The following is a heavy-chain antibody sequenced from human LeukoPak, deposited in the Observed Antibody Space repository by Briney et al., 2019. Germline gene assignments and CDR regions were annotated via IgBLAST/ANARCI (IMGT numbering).Heavy chain of an antibody. D-gene: IGHD3-10*01. CDR1: GFTFSSYA. V-gene: IGHV3-30*04. CDR3: ARGGGIGELSSSY. J-gene: IGHJ4*02. Sequence: GGSLRLSCAASGFTFSSYAMHWVRQAPGKGLEWVAVISYDGSNKYYADSVKGRFTISRDNSKNTLYLQMNSLRAEDTAVYYCARGGGIGELSSSYWGQGTLVTVSS. CDR2: ISYDGSNK.